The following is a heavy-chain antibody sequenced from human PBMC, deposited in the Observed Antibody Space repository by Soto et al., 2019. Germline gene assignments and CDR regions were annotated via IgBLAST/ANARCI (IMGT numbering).Heavy chain of an antibody. CDR1: GFTFSSYD. V-gene: IGHV3-13*04. Sequence: EVQLVESGGGLVQPGGSLRLSCAASGFTFSSYDMHWVRQATGKGLEWVSAIGTAGDTYYPGSVKGRFTISRENAKNSLYLQMNSLRAGDTAVYYCAREGQDYYYGMDVWGQGTTVTVSS. CDR3: AREGQDYYYGMDV. J-gene: IGHJ6*02. CDR2: IGTAGDT.